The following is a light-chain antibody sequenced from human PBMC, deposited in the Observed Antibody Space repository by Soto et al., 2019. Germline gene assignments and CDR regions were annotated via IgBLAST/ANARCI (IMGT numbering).Light chain of an antibody. CDR3: QHFGSSPPKYT. CDR2: GAS. CDR1: QTVSSSH. Sequence: EVVLTQSPATRSLSPGERATLSCRASQTVSSSHLAWYQQKPAQAPRLLIYGASDRATDIPDRFSGSGSGTDFTLTISRLEPEDFAVYYCQHFGSSPPKYTFGQGTKLEIK. J-gene: IGKJ2*01. V-gene: IGKV3-20*01.